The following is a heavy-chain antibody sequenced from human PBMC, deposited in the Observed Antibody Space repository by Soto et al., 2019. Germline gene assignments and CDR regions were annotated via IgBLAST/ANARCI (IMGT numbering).Heavy chain of an antibody. V-gene: IGHV4-4*02. CDR3: ATLPPRIVVVMTDLPT. Sequence: SETLSLTCAVSGDSISSTYWWSWVRQTPGKRLEWIGQIYHTGTTSYNPSLKNRVTISLDKSNNQFSLRLTSMTAADTAVYYCATLPPRIVVVMTDLPTWGQGTLVTVSS. D-gene: IGHD2-15*01. CDR2: IYHTGTT. CDR1: GDSISSTYW. J-gene: IGHJ5*02.